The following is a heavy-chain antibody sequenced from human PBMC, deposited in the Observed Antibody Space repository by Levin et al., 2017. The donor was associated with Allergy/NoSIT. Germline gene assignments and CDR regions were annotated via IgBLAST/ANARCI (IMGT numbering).Heavy chain of an antibody. J-gene: IGHJ5*02. V-gene: IGHV3-30*18. CDR2: ISYDGSNK. CDR1: GFTFSSYG. Sequence: GESLKISCAASGFTFSSYGMHWVRQAPGKGLEWVAVISYDGSNKYYADSVKGRFTISRDNSKNTLYLQMNSLRAEDTAVYYCAKDTAMAAWGQGTLVTVSS. CDR3: AKDTAMAA. D-gene: IGHD5-18*01.